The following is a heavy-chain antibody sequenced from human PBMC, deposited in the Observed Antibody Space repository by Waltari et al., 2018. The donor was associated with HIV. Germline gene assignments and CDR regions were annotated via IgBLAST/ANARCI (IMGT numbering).Heavy chain of an antibody. V-gene: IGHV1-18*01. Sequence: QIHLVQSGAEVKKPGASVKVSCKASGYTFSDYGISWVRQAPGQGLEWMGWISGLSGDRRNYAQKFPGRVTLSTDTSTTTGYMELRSLRSDDTAIYYCARGSLLGNWLDPWGQGTLVTVSS. J-gene: IGHJ5*02. CDR3: ARGSLLGNWLDP. CDR2: ISGLSGDRR. CDR1: GYTFSDYG. D-gene: IGHD3-10*01.